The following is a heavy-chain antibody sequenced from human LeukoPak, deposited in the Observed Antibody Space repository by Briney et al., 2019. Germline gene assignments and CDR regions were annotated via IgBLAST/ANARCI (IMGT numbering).Heavy chain of an antibody. D-gene: IGHD3-22*01. Sequence: GGSLRLXCAASGFTFSSYAMSWVRQAPGMGLAWVSAISGSGGSTYYADSVKGRFTISRDTSKNTLYLQMNSLRAEDTAVYYCARGRYYDNSVYYYFDYWGQETLVTVSS. CDR3: ARGRYYDNSVYYYFDY. J-gene: IGHJ4*02. CDR1: GFTFSSYA. V-gene: IGHV3-23*01. CDR2: ISGSGGST.